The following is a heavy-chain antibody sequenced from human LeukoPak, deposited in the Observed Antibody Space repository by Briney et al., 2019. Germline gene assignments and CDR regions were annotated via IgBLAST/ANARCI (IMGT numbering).Heavy chain of an antibody. CDR3: ARDSILDY. D-gene: IGHD6-6*01. V-gene: IGHV3-30-3*01. J-gene: IGHJ4*02. Sequence: GGSLRLSCAASGFTFSSRAMSWVRQAPGKGLEWVAVISYDGSNKYYADSVKGRFTISRDNSKNTLYLQMNSLRAEDTAVYYCARDSILDYWGQGTLVTVSS. CDR1: GFTFSSRA. CDR2: ISYDGSNK.